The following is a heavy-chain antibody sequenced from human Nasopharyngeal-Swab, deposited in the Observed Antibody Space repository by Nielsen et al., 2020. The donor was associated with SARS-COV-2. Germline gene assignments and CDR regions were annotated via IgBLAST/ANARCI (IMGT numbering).Heavy chain of an antibody. Sequence: LRLSCTVSGGSISSGSYYWSWIRQPAGKGLEWIGRIYTSGSTNYNPSLKSRVTISVDTSKNQFSLKLSSVTAADTAVYYCARTRMKTYRGGDCYSTDFDLWGRGTLVTVSS. D-gene: IGHD2-21*01. CDR3: ARTRMKTYRGGDCYSTDFDL. CDR1: GGSISSGSYY. V-gene: IGHV4-61*02. J-gene: IGHJ2*01. CDR2: IYTSGST.